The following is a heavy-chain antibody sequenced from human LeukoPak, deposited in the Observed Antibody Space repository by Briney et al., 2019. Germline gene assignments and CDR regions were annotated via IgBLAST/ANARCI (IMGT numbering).Heavy chain of an antibody. J-gene: IGHJ4*02. CDR2: ISGSGGTT. V-gene: IGHV3-23*01. CDR1: GFTFSSYA. D-gene: IGHD3-22*01. CDR3: ARSLPAYYYDSSGYY. Sequence: GGSLRLSCAASGFTFSSYAMTWVRQAPGRGLEWVSAISGSGGTTYYADSVKGRFTISRDNAKNSLYLQMNSLRAEDTAVYYCARSLPAYYYDSSGYYWGQGTLVTVSS.